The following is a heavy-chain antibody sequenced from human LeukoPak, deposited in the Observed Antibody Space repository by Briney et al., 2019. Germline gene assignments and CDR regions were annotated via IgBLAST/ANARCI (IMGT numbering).Heavy chain of an antibody. CDR3: VKAGDYEYNWFDP. CDR2: IYSGGST. V-gene: IGHV3-66*01. J-gene: IGHJ5*02. D-gene: IGHD4-17*01. Sequence: PGGSLRLSCAASGFTVSGNYMSWVRQAPGKGLEWVSVIYSGGSTYYADSVKGRFTISRDNSKNTLYLQMSSLRAEDTAVYYCVKAGDYEYNWFDPWGQGTLVTVSS. CDR1: GFTVSGNY.